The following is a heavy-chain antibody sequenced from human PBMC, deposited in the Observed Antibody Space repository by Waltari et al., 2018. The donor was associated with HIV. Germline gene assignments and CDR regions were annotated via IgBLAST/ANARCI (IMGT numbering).Heavy chain of an antibody. V-gene: IGHV3-23*01. CDR2: IIRSAPAT. CDR1: GFNIDMLA. D-gene: IGHD5-18*01. J-gene: IGHJ4*02. CDR3: VTSGYNFVEFGHRLDF. Sequence: EVRFMESGGGVVRPGGSHSLPCFVSGFNIDMLAMNWVRQAPGKGLEWVSSIIRSAPATYYADSVKGGATISRDNSMDMLSLHINSLTVDDAAVYHCVTSGYNFVEFGHRLDFWGRGILVTVS.